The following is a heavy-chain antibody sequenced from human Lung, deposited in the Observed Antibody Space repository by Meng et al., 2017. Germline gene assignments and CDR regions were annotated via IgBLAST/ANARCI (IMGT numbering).Heavy chain of an antibody. CDR1: GGSIIGSY. Sequence: QGQLRLWGAELLRPPENLSRTCAVYGGSIIGSYWSWIRQSPAKGLEWIGKSNHGGSTNYNPSLESRVTISVDTPKNQFSLRLTSMTVADTAVYYCARERHSTIIRGVIDFWGQGALVTVSS. J-gene: IGHJ4*02. V-gene: IGHV4-34*01. CDR2: SNHGGST. CDR3: ARERHSTIIRGVIDF. D-gene: IGHD3-10*01.